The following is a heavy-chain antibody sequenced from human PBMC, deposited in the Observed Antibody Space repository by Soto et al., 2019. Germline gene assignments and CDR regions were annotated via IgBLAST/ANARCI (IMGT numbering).Heavy chain of an antibody. CDR2: IYPSDSDT. Sequence: GESLKISCQGSGYHFAVYWIAWVRQMPGKGLELMGIIYPSDSDTRYRPSFQGQVTISADKSISSAYLQWSSLRASDTAMYYCARGGVSTRTFDYWGQGTPVTVSS. CDR3: ARGGVSTRTFDY. CDR1: GYHFAVYW. V-gene: IGHV5-51*01. D-gene: IGHD3-3*01. J-gene: IGHJ4*02.